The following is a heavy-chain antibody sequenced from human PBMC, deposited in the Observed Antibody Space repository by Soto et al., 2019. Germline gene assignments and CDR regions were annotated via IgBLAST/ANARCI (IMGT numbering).Heavy chain of an antibody. J-gene: IGHJ3*02. Sequence: PGGSLRLSCAASGFTFSSYWMSWVRQAPGKGLEWVANIKQDGSEKYYVDSVKGRFTISRDNAKNSLYLQMNSLRAEDTAVYYYARVAYYDFWSGYSLDDAFDIWGKGTMVTVSS. V-gene: IGHV3-7*01. CDR3: ARVAYYDFWSGYSLDDAFDI. CDR1: GFTFSSYW. CDR2: IKQDGSEK. D-gene: IGHD3-3*01.